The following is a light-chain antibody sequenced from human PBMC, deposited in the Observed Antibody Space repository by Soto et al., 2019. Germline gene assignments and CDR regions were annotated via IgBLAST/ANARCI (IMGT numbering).Light chain of an antibody. CDR3: HQYESYPMT. Sequence: DSQMTQYPSTLSASIGDRVTITCRAGQSISSWLAWYQQKPGKAPKLLISKASTLQSGVPPRFSGSGYGTEFALTISSLQPDDFATYYCHQYESYPMTFGGGTKVEIK. V-gene: IGKV1-5*03. CDR2: KAS. CDR1: QSISSW. J-gene: IGKJ4*01.